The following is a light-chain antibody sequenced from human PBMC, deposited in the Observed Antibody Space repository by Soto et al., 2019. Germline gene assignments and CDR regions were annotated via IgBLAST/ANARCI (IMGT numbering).Light chain of an antibody. J-gene: IGKJ1*01. CDR1: QTVSSNY. Sequence: SACTVSLSQGERVTLSCRASQTVSSNYLAWYQQTPAHAPRLLIHGASSRATGIPDRFSGSGSGKDFTLTISRLEPEDFVVYYCQQYGRSPTFGQGTKVDIK. CDR2: GAS. V-gene: IGKV3-20*01. CDR3: QQYGRSPT.